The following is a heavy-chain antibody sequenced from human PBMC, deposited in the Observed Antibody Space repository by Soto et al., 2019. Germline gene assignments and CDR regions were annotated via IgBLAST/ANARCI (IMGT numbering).Heavy chain of an antibody. CDR3: ASGGGVGVAGSAAFDM. Sequence: QLHLVQSGAVVKKPGASVTVSCSASGYPVTAYYMHWVRQAPGRGLEWMGGINPATGAAKYTQTCQGRVTMTRDPSTSTVFMELSGLTSEDQAVFYCASGGGVGVAGSAAFDMWGQGNLVTVSS. V-gene: IGHV1-2*02. CDR1: GYPVTAYY. CDR2: INPATGAA. J-gene: IGHJ3*02. D-gene: IGHD3-3*01.